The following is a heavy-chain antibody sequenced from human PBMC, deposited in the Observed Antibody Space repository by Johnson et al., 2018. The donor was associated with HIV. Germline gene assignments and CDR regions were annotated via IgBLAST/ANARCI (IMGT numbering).Heavy chain of an antibody. CDR1: GFTFSIYD. Sequence: VQLVESGGGLVQPGGSLRLSCAASGFTFSIYDMHWVRQTTGKGLEWVSAIGVTSDTYYPGSVKGRFTISRDNAKKSLYLQMNSLRAGDTAVYYCAKAPTPTMIVVVISAFDIWGQGTKVTVSS. D-gene: IGHD3-22*01. V-gene: IGHV3-13*01. J-gene: IGHJ3*02. CDR3: AKAPTPTMIVVVISAFDI. CDR2: IGVTSDT.